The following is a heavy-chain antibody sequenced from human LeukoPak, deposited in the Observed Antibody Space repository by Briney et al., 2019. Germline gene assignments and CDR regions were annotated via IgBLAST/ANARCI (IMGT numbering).Heavy chain of an antibody. V-gene: IGHV1-69*04. CDR2: IIPILGIA. J-gene: IGHJ4*02. CDR3: ARAFVVDQVGATSGIDY. D-gene: IGHD1-26*01. CDR1: GGTFSSYA. Sequence: SVKVSCKASGGTFSSYAISWVRQAPGQGLEWVGRIIPILGIANYAQKFQGRVTITADKSTSTAYMELSSLRSEDTAVYYCARAFVVDQVGATSGIDYWGQGTLVTVSS.